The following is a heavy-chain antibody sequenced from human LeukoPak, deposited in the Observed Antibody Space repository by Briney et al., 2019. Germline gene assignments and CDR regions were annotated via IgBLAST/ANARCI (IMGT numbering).Heavy chain of an antibody. CDR3: AKSKGITMIVVYAFDI. Sequence: GGSLRLSCAASGFTFSSYAMSWVRQAPGKGLEWVAVISYDGSNKYYADSVKGRFTISRDNSKNTLYLQMNSLRAEDTAVYYCAKSKGITMIVVYAFDIWGQGTMVTVSS. D-gene: IGHD3-22*01. CDR1: GFTFSSYA. V-gene: IGHV3-30*18. CDR2: ISYDGSNK. J-gene: IGHJ3*02.